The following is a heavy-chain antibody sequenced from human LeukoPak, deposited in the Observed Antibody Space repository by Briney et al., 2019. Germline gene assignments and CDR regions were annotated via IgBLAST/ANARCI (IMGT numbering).Heavy chain of an antibody. J-gene: IGHJ4*02. CDR3: AGATATGTGRAFHY. Sequence: SETLSLTCAVYGESITAYYRTWIRQPPGKRLEWIGEVRHSGSTNYNPSLKSRVTMSVDMSKNQFSLQLKFVTAADTAVYYCAGATATGTGRAFHYWAQGNLVPVSS. D-gene: IGHD3-10*01. V-gene: IGHV4-34*01. CDR1: GESITAYY. CDR2: VRHSGST.